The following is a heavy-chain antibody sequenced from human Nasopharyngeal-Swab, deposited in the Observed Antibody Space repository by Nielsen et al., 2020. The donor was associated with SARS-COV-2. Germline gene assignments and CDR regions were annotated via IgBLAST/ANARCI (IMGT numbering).Heavy chain of an antibody. CDR2: ISSSSSYT. J-gene: IGHJ4*02. CDR1: GFTFSDYY. CDR3: ARASGSSWDFDY. D-gene: IGHD6-13*01. V-gene: IGHV3-11*05. Sequence: GESLKTSCAASGFTFSDYYMSWIRQAPGKGLEWVSYISSSSSYTNYADSVKGRLTISRDNAKNSLYLQMNSLRAEVTAVYYCARASGSSWDFDYWGQGTLVTVSS.